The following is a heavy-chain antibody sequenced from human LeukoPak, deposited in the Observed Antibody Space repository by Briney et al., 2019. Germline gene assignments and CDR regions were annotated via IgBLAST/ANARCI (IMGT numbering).Heavy chain of an antibody. J-gene: IGHJ4*02. CDR1: GGSFSGYY. D-gene: IGHD3-3*01. CDR3: ARLPGRRITIFGVVHDY. Sequence: SETLSLTCAVYGGSFSGYYWSWIRQPPGKGLEWIGEINHSGSTNYNPSLKSRVTISVDTSKNQFSLKLSSVTTADTAVYYCARLPGRRITIFGVVHDYWGQGTLVTVSS. V-gene: IGHV4-34*01. CDR2: INHSGST.